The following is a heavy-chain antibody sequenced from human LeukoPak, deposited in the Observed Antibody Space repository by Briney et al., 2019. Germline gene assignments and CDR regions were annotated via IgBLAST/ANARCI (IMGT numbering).Heavy chain of an antibody. V-gene: IGHV4-34*01. D-gene: IGHD6-13*01. Sequence: PSETLSLTCAVYGGSFSGYYWSWIRQPPGKGLEWIGEINHSGSTNYNPSLKSRVTISVDTSKNQFSLKLSSVTAADTAVYYCARAIREAAGTFDFDYWGQGTLVTVSS. CDR2: INHSGST. J-gene: IGHJ4*02. CDR3: ARAIREAAGTFDFDY. CDR1: GGSFSGYY.